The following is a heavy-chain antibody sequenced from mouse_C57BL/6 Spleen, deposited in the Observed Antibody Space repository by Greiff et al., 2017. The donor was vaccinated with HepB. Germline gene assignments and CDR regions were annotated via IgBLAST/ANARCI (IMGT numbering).Heavy chain of an antibody. CDR2: IWSGGST. Sequence: QVQLQQSGPGLVQPSQSLSITCTVSGFSLTSYGVHWVRQSPGKGLEWLGVIWSGGSTHYNAAFISRLSISKDNSKSQVFFKMNSLQADDTAIYYWARKTYGSAFYFDYWGQGTTLTVSS. CDR1: GFSLTSYG. J-gene: IGHJ2*01. CDR3: ARKTYGSAFYFDY. V-gene: IGHV2-2*01. D-gene: IGHD1-1*01.